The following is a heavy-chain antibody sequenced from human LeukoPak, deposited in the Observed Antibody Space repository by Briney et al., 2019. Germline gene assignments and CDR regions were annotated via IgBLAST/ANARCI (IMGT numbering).Heavy chain of an antibody. CDR1: GYTFTGYY. V-gene: IGHV1-2*06. Sequence: ASVKVSCKASGYTFTGYYMHWVRQAPGQGLEWMGRINPNSGGTNYAQKFQGRVTMTRDTSISTAYMELSMLRADDTAVYYCARVIGLSRIVGAPSPPGYWGQGTLVTVSS. J-gene: IGHJ4*02. D-gene: IGHD1-26*01. CDR2: INPNSGGT. CDR3: ARVIGLSRIVGAPSPPGY.